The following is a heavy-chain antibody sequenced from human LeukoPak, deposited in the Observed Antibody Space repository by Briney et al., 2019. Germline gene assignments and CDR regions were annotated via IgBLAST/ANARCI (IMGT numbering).Heavy chain of an antibody. CDR2: INPNSGGT. D-gene: IGHD3-22*01. CDR1: GYTFTGYY. V-gene: IGHV1-2*02. CDR3: ARDYYDSSGYSFDY. J-gene: IGHJ4*02. Sequence: ASVKVSCKASGYTFTGYYMHWVRQAPGQGLEWMVWINPNSGGTNYAQKFQGRVTMTRDTSISTAYMELSRLRSDDTAVYYCARDYYDSSGYSFDYWGQGTLVTVSS.